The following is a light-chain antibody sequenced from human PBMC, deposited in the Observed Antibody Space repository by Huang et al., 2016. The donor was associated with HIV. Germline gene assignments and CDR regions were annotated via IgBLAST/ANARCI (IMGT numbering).Light chain of an antibody. CDR2: AAS. CDR1: QSVCSF. Sequence: EIVLTQSPATLSLSPGERATLSCRASQSVCSFLAWYQQKPGQAPRLLIYAASYRATGIPARFSGSGSGTDFTLTISSLEPEDFAVYYCQQRTYSFTFGPGTKVD. CDR3: QQRTYSFT. V-gene: IGKV3-11*01. J-gene: IGKJ3*01.